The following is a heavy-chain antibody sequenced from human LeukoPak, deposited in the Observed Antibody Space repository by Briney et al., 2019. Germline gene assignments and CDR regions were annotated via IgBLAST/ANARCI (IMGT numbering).Heavy chain of an antibody. J-gene: IGHJ4*02. CDR2: ITYDGGKK. CDR1: GFTFSTYT. D-gene: IGHD1-26*01. Sequence: GGSLRLSCAASGFTFSTYTMHWVRQAPGKGLEGVTFITYDGGKKYNADSVKGRFTISRDNSKNTLYLQMDNLRTEDTAVYYCATSPPLHYSGSYETLDYWGQGTLVTVSS. CDR3: ATSPPLHYSGSYETLDY. V-gene: IGHV3-30-3*01.